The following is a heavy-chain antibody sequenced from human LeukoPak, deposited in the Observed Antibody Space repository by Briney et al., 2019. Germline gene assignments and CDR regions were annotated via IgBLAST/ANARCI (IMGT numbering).Heavy chain of an antibody. J-gene: IGHJ4*02. V-gene: IGHV3-15*01. CDR3: AKKGSRIAAAGPYFDY. CDR2: IKTKTDGGTT. CDR1: GFTFSNAC. Sequence: PGGSLRLSCAASGFTFSNACMSWVRQAPGKGLEWVGHIKTKTDGGTTDYAAPVKGRFTISRDDSKNTLYLQMNSLRAEDTAVYYCAKKGSRIAAAGPYFDYWGQGTLVTVSS. D-gene: IGHD6-13*01.